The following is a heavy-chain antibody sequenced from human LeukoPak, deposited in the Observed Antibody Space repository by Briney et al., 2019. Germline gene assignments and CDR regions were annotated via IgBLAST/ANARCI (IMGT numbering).Heavy chain of an antibody. CDR3: ARGELVFDY. CDR2: IHYSGST. J-gene: IGHJ4*02. CDR1: GGSISSYF. V-gene: IGHV4-59*12. Sequence: PSETLSLTCTVSGGSISSYFWSWIRQPPGKGLEWIGYIHYSGSTFYNPSLKSRATISVDTSKSQFPLNLSSVTAADTAMYYCARGELVFDYWGQGTLVTVSS. D-gene: IGHD1-1*01.